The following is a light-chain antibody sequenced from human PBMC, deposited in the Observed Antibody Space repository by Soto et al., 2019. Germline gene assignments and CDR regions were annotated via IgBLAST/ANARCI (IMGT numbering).Light chain of an antibody. CDR1: QSVASN. CDR2: GTS. V-gene: IGKV3-15*01. Sequence: ERVMTQSPASLSLSPGESVTLSCRAGQSVASNLAWYQQKPVQAPRLLICGTSTRATGVPARFSGSGSGTDFTLTISSLQAADFAVYHCQHYNNWPITFGQGTRLEIK. CDR3: QHYNNWPIT. J-gene: IGKJ5*01.